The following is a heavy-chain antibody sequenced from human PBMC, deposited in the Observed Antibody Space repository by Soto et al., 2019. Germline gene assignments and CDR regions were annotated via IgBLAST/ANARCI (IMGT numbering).Heavy chain of an antibody. CDR1: GFTFSSYG. CDR3: AKGRSNIEAAGTWFDP. D-gene: IGHD6-13*01. V-gene: IGHV3-30*18. J-gene: IGHJ5*02. CDR2: ISYDGSNK. Sequence: GGSLRLSCAASGFTFSSYGMHWVRQAPGKGLEWVAVISYDGSNKYYADSVKGRFTISRDNSKNTLYLQMNSLRAEDTAVYYCAKGRSNIEAAGTWFDPWGQGTLVTLSS.